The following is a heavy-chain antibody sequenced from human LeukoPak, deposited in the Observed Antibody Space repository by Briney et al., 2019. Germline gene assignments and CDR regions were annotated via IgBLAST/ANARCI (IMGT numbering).Heavy chain of an antibody. CDR3: ARDLGWLHYAD. V-gene: IGHV3-23*01. Sequence: GGSLRLSCAASGFTFDDYAMHWVRQAPGKGLEWVSGIGGSGGFITYYADSVKGRFTVSRYNSKNTLYLQMNSLRADDTAIYYCARDLGWLHYADWGQGTLVTVSS. CDR2: IGGSGGFIT. D-gene: IGHD5-12*01. CDR1: GFTFDDYA. J-gene: IGHJ4*02.